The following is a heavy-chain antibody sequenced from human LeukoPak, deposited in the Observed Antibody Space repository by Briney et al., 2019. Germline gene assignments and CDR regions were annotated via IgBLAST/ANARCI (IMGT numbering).Heavy chain of an antibody. CDR3: GITSNYYYYMDV. J-gene: IGHJ6*03. V-gene: IGHV4-59*12. CDR2: IYYSGST. D-gene: IGHD3-3*01. CDR1: GGSISSYY. Sequence: SETLSLTCTVSGGSISSYYWSWIRQPPGKGLEWIGYIYYSGSTNYNPSLKSRVTISVDRSKNQFSLKLSSVTAADTAVYYCGITSNYYYYMDVWGKGTTVTVSS.